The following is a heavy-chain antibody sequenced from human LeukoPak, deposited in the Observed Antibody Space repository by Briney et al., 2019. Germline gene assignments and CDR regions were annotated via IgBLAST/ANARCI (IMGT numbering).Heavy chain of an antibody. D-gene: IGHD2-2*01. V-gene: IGHV4-59*11. J-gene: IGHJ4*02. CDR1: GASISSHY. Sequence: SETLSLTCTVSGASISSHYWSWIRQPPGKGLEWIGHIYYGGTTYYNPSLKSRLTLSVDRSKNQFSLELSSVTAADTAVYYCARLLVPTAGGYYFDSWGQGALVTVSS. CDR3: ARLLVPTAGGYYFDS. CDR2: IYYGGTT.